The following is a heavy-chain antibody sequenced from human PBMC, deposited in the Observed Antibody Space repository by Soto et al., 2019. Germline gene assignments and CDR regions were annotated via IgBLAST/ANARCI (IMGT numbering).Heavy chain of an antibody. Sequence: QVQLVQSGAEVKKPGSSVKVSCKASGGTFSSDAISWVRQAPGQGLEWMGGIIPIFDTADYAQKFQGRVTITADESTNTADMELSSLRSENTAVYYCAGHSSGVPGYYDGMDVWGQGTTVTVSS. CDR2: IIPIFDTA. D-gene: IGHD3-22*01. CDR3: AGHSSGVPGYYDGMDV. CDR1: GGTFSSDA. J-gene: IGHJ6*02. V-gene: IGHV1-69*12.